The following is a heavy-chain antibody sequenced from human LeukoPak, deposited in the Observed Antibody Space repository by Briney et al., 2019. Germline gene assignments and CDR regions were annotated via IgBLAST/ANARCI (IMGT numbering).Heavy chain of an antibody. Sequence: PSETLSLTCTIPGGAISSYYWSWIRQPPGKGLEWIGYVSYTGDASQNPSLRGRVTMSVDTSNNQVSLELSSVTAADTAVYYCARGWNYGDYWGQGPLVTVSS. J-gene: IGHJ4*02. D-gene: IGHD3-3*01. V-gene: IGHV4-59*01. CDR3: ARGWNYGDY. CDR1: GGAISSYY. CDR2: VSYTGDA.